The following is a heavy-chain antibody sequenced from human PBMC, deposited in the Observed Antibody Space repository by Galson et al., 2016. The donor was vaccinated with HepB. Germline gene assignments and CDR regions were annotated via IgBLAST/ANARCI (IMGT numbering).Heavy chain of an antibody. J-gene: IGHJ2*01. V-gene: IGHV4-39*01. CDR2: IYYSGRT. CDR1: GGSISTKNYQ. D-gene: IGHD3-22*01. Sequence: SETLSLTCTVSGGSISTKNYQWGWIRQPPGKGLEWIGNIYYSGRTYYNPSLKSRVTTSVDMSKNQFSLKLTSVTAADTAVYYCARNPEGICYDSSGGWYFDFWGRGTLVTVSS. CDR3: ARNPEGICYDSSGGWYFDF.